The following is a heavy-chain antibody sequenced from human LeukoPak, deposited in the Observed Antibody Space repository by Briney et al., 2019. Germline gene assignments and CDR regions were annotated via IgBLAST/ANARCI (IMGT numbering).Heavy chain of an antibody. CDR1: GLRNQYW. D-gene: IGHD2-2*01. J-gene: IGHJ4*02. CDR3: ARDSVVVVPAAIYYSNYAFDY. CDR2: IKYDGSAT. V-gene: IGHV3-7*01. Sequence: GGSLRLSCAASGLRNQYWMSWVRQAPGKGLEWVAHIKYDGSATNYADFLKGRFTISRDNATTTFYLEMSSLKHDDTAVYYCARDSVVVVPAAIYYSNYAFDYWGQGTLVTVSS.